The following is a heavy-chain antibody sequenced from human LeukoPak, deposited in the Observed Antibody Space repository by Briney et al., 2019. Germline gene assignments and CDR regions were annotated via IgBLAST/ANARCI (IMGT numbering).Heavy chain of an antibody. V-gene: IGHV4-30-2*01. J-gene: IGHJ4*02. CDR1: GGSISSGGYS. CDR3: ARVPHYYDSSGYYYVSYLDY. D-gene: IGHD3-22*01. CDR2: IYHSGST. Sequence: SETLSLTCAVSGGSISSGGYSWSWIRQPPGKGLEWIGYIYHSGSTYYNPSLKSRVTISVDRSKNQFSLKLSSVTAADTAVYYCARVPHYYDSSGYYYVSYLDYWGQGTLVTVSS.